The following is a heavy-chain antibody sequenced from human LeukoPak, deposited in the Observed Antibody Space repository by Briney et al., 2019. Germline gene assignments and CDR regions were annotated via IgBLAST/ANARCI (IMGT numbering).Heavy chain of an antibody. Sequence: GGSLRLSCAASGFIFSSYSMNWVRQAPGKGLEWVSYISSSSSTMYYAASVKGRFSISRDNAQNSLYLQMNSLRGEDTAVYYCARESEHSVSQVDFDLWGQGTMVTVSS. CDR2: ISSSSSTM. J-gene: IGHJ3*01. D-gene: IGHD2-15*01. CDR3: ARESEHSVSQVDFDL. V-gene: IGHV3-48*01. CDR1: GFIFSSYS.